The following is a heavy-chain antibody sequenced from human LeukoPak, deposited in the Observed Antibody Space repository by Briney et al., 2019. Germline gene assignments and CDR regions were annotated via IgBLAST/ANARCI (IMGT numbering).Heavy chain of an antibody. CDR3: AREFSGYSGYDDKYYFDY. CDR1: GYTFTGYY. J-gene: IGHJ4*02. Sequence: ASVKVSCKASGYTFTGYYMHWVRQAPGQGLEWMGWINPNSGGTNYAQKFQGRVTMTRDTSISTAYMELSRLRSDDTAVYYCAREFSGYSGYDDKYYFDYWGQGTLVTVSS. D-gene: IGHD5-12*01. V-gene: IGHV1-2*02. CDR2: INPNSGGT.